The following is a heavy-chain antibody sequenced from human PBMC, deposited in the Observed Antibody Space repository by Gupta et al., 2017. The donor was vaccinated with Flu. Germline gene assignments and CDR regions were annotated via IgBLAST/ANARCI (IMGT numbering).Heavy chain of an antibody. Sequence: YAMSWVRQAPRKGLEWVSTISSSGGTTYYADSVKGRFTISRDNSKDTLYLQMNSLRVEDTAVYYCAKIKVGEGGQGTLVTVSS. CDR3: AKIKVGE. V-gene: IGHV3-23*01. CDR1: YA. CDR2: ISSSGGTT. J-gene: IGHJ4*02. D-gene: IGHD3-10*01.